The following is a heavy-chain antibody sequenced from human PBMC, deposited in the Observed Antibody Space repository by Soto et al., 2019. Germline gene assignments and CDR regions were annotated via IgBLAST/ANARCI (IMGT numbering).Heavy chain of an antibody. CDR3: ARDVIGTTDRFDP. CDR2: MNPNTGNA. J-gene: IGHJ5*02. V-gene: IGHV1-8*01. D-gene: IGHD1-7*01. Sequence: GASVKVSCKAFGYTFTSADINWVRQTAGQGLEWMGWMNPNTGNAGYAQNFQGRVTMTRDTTIATAYMELTSLTPDDTAVYFCARDVIGTTDRFDPWGQGTLVTVSS. CDR1: GYTFTSAD.